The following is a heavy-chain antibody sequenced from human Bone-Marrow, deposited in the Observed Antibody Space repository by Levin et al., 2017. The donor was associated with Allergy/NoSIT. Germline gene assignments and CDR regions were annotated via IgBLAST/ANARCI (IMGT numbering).Heavy chain of an antibody. J-gene: IGHJ6*02. CDR1: GFIFDDHA. CDR2: ISWNSGMI. V-gene: IGHV3-9*01. D-gene: IGHD6-19*01. CDR3: TRAFIAVPGLRNYYYGLDV. Sequence: SLKISCAASGFIFDDHAMHWVRQAPGKGLEWVSGISWNSGMIGYADSVKGRFTISRDNAQNSLYLQMNSLRAEDSALYYCTRAFIAVPGLRNYYYGLDVWGQGTTVAVSS.